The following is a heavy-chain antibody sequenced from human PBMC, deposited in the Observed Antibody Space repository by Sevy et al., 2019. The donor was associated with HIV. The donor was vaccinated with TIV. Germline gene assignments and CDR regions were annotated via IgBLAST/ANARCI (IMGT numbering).Heavy chain of an antibody. D-gene: IGHD3-16*01. Sequence: GGSLRLSCAAFGFTFSGYAMHWVRQAPGKGLEWVGLISYDGNTKYYADSVKGRFTISRDNSKNTLYLQMDSLRAEDAAVYYCAREGRYYDYVWGGQGALVTVSS. V-gene: IGHV3-30*04. CDR2: ISYDGNTK. J-gene: IGHJ4*01. CDR3: AREGRYYDYVW. CDR1: GFTFSGYA.